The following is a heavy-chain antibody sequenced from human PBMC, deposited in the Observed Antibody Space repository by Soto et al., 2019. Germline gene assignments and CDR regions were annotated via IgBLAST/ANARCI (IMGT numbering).Heavy chain of an antibody. Sequence: QVQLQESGPGLVKPSQTLSLTCTVSGGSISSGDYYWSWIRQPPGKGLEWFGYIYYSGSTYYNPSLKSRVTISVDTSKNPLSLKLSSVTASDTAVYDCARAYCSGGSCYTCDYWGQGTLVTVSS. D-gene: IGHD2-15*01. V-gene: IGHV4-30-4*01. CDR3: ARAYCSGGSCYTCDY. CDR2: IYYSGST. J-gene: IGHJ4*02. CDR1: GGSISSGDYY.